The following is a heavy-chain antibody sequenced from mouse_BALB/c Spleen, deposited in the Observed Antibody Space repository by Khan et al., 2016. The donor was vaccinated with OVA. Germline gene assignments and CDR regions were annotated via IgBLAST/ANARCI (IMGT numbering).Heavy chain of an antibody. Sequence: VQLKQSGAELVKPGASVRLSCTASGFNIKDTYIHWVKQRPEQGLEWIGRIAPANGDTKYDPKFQDKATITSDTSSNTSYLQLRSLTSEDTAGNFCAHPSYDPRFFEVWGAGTTVTDSS. J-gene: IGHJ1*01. CDR3: AHPSYDPRFFEV. CDR2: IAPANGDT. V-gene: IGHV14-3*02. D-gene: IGHD2-3*01. CDR1: GFNIKDTY.